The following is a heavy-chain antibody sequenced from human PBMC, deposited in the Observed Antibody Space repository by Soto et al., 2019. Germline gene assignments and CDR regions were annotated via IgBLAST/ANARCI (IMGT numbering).Heavy chain of an antibody. CDR1: GDSVSSDTAA. CDR2: TYCRSKWYN. V-gene: IGHV6-1*01. CDR3: ARGRGSGWNYYGMDV. D-gene: IGHD6-19*01. J-gene: IGHJ6*02. Sequence: QIQLQQSGPGLVKPSQTLSLTCAISGDSVSSDTAAWNWIRQSPSRGLEWLGRTYCRSKWYNDYAGSVKSRITINPDTSKNQVFLHLNSVSPDDAAVYFCARGRGSGWNYYGMDVWGQGTTVTVSS.